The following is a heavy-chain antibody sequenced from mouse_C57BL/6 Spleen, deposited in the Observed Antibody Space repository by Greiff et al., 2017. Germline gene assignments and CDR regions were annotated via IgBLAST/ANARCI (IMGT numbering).Heavy chain of an antibody. V-gene: IGHV1-55*01. CDR2: IYPGSGST. CDR1: GYTFTSYW. CDR3: ARRWDPFWYFDV. J-gene: IGHJ1*03. D-gene: IGHD4-1*01. Sequence: QVQLQQPGAELVKPGASVKMSCKASGYTFTSYWITWVKQRPGQGLEWIGDIYPGSGSTNYNEKFKSKATLTVDTSSSTAYMQLSSLTSEDSAVYDCARRWDPFWYFDVWGTGTTVTVSS.